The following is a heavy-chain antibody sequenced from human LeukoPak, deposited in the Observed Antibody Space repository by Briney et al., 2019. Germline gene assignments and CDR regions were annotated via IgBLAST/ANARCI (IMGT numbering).Heavy chain of an antibody. V-gene: IGHV3-64*01. CDR1: GFSFVDSA. D-gene: IGHD4-11*01. CDR3: ARGYSNPYYFYMDV. CDR2: IGSNGDST. Sequence: PGASLRPSCAASGFSFVDSAMHLVRPPRGEGLGFVSGIGSNGDSTYYASSVKGRFTMSRDNSKNTLYLQMGSLRTEDLAVYYCARGYSNPYYFYMDVWGKGTTVTVSS. J-gene: IGHJ6*03.